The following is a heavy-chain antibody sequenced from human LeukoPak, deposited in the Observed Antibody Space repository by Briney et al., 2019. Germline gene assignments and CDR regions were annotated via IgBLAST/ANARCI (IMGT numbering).Heavy chain of an antibody. CDR3: ARGLVGATFYYYYYMDV. J-gene: IGHJ6*03. CDR2: TYYRSKLYN. Sequence: SQTLSLTCAISGDSVSSNSAAWNWIRQSPSRGLEWLGRTYYRSKLYNDYAVSVKSRITINPDTSKNQFSLQLNSVTPEDTAVYYCARGLVGATFYYYYYMDVWGKGTTVTVSS. D-gene: IGHD1-26*01. CDR1: GDSVSSNSAA. V-gene: IGHV6-1*01.